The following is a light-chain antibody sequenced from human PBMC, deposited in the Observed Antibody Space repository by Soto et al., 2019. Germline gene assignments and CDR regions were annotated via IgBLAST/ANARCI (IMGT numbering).Light chain of an antibody. V-gene: IGKV3-20*01. CDR1: QSVSGRY. J-gene: IGKJ2*01. CDR3: QQYGTSPYT. Sequence: EIVLTQSPGSLSLSPGEGATLSCRASQSVSGRYLAWYQQKPGQAPRLLIFGASTRATGIPDRFSCSGSGTDFTLTISGLEPEDFAVYYCQQYGTSPYTFGQGTKLDIK. CDR2: GAS.